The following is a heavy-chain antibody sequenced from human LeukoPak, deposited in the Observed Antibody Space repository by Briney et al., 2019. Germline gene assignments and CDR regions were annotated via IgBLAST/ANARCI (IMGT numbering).Heavy chain of an antibody. CDR1: GFTFSTYG. Sequence: PGRSLRLSCAASGFTFSTYGMHWVRQAPGKGLEWVAVISYDGSNKYYADSVKGRFTISRDNSKNTLYLQMNSLRADDTAVYYCAKPLTTKYYFDYWGQGTLATVSS. V-gene: IGHV3-30*18. D-gene: IGHD4-17*01. CDR2: ISYDGSNK. CDR3: AKPLTTKYYFDY. J-gene: IGHJ4*02.